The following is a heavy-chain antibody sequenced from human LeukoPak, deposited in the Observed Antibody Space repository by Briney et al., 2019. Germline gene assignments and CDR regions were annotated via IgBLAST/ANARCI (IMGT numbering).Heavy chain of an antibody. V-gene: IGHV4-59*08. Sequence: SETLSLTCTVSGDSVSSNYWSWIRQPPGKGLEWIGYIYNSGSTSYNPSIKSRVTISVDTSKNQFSLKLNSVTAADTAVYYCARAKPNWNPPDYWGQGTLVSVSS. CDR3: ARAKPNWNPPDY. CDR1: GDSVSSNY. CDR2: IYNSGST. J-gene: IGHJ4*02. D-gene: IGHD1-1*01.